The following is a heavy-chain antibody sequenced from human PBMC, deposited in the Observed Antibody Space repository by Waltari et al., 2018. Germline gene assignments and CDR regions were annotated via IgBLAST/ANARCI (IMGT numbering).Heavy chain of an antibody. J-gene: IGHJ4*02. D-gene: IGHD2-15*01. V-gene: IGHV4-39*01. Sequence: PAGKGWEWIGGILESWSTYEAPSFYSRVTISVDTSKNPFALQLSSVTAADTAVYYCARHGRVVDVVVVVAATTIDYWGQGTLVTVAS. CDR3: ARHGRVVDVVVVVAATTIDY. CDR2: ILESWST.